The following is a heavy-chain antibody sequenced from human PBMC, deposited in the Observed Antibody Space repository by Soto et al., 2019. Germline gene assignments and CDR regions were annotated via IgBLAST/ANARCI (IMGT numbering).Heavy chain of an antibody. V-gene: IGHV3-15*01. CDR2: IKSKTDGGTT. D-gene: IGHD3-22*01. Sequence: LRLSCAASGFTFSNAWMSWVRQAPGKGLEWVGRIKSKTDGGTTDYAAPVKGRFTISRDDSKNTLYLQMNSLKTEDTAVYYCTTVPDSSGYRRGNYYYYGMDVWGQGTTVTVSS. CDR3: TTVPDSSGYRRGNYYYYGMDV. J-gene: IGHJ6*02. CDR1: GFTFSNAW.